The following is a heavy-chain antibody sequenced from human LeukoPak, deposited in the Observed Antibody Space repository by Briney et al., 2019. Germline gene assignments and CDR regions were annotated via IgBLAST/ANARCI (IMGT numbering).Heavy chain of an antibody. CDR1: GFNVSNNY. J-gene: IGHJ5*02. Sequence: PGGSLRLSCAASGFNVSNNYMNWVRQAPGKGLEWVSVIFSSGPTYYADSVKGRFTISRDTSKNALYLQMNSLRAEDTAVYYCAKAGVIGAAGPWGWFDPWGQGTLVIVSS. V-gene: IGHV3-53*01. D-gene: IGHD6-13*01. CDR2: IFSSGPT. CDR3: AKAGVIGAAGPWGWFDP.